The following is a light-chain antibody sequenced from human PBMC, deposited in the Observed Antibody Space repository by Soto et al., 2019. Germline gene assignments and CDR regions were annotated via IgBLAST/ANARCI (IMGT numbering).Light chain of an antibody. CDR2: GTS. J-gene: IGKJ4*01. CDR1: ERIYSAY. CDR3: HQYYKWPLT. Sequence: EVVLTQSPGTLSLSRGERATLSCRASERIYSAYLGWYQQKPGQAPRLLIYGTSSRATGIPDRFSGSGSGTDFTLTISSLLSEDFAVYYCHQYYKWPLTFGGGTKVDIK. V-gene: IGKV3-20*01.